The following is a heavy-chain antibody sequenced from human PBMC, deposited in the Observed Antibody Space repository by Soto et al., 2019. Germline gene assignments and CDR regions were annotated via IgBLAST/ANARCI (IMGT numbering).Heavy chain of an antibody. CDR3: ARGVYDFWSGHPKGLDY. CDR1: GFTFSGSA. CDR2: IRNKANNYAT. Sequence: EVQLVESGGGLVQPGGSLKLSCAASGFTFSGSAMHWVRQASGKGLEWVGRIRNKANNYATAYAVSVKGRFTISRDDSRKTAYLQMNSLKTEDTAVYYWARGVYDFWSGHPKGLDYWGQGTVVTVSS. V-gene: IGHV3-73*02. J-gene: IGHJ4*02. D-gene: IGHD3-3*01.